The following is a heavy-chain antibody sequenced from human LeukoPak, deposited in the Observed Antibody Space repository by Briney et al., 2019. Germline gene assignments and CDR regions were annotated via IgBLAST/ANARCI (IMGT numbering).Heavy chain of an antibody. D-gene: IGHD5-12*01. Sequence: SVKVSCKASGGTFSSNAISWVRQAPGQGLEWMGGIIPIFGTANYAQKFQGRVTITTDESTSTAYMELSSLRSEDTAVYYCARGGSGYDSYHYFDYWGQGTLVTVSS. CDR3: ARGGSGYDSYHYFDY. V-gene: IGHV1-69*05. CDR2: IIPIFGTA. J-gene: IGHJ4*02. CDR1: GGTFSSNA.